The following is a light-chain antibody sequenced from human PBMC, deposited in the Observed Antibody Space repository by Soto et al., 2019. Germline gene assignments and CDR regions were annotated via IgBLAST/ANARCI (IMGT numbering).Light chain of an antibody. CDR1: QSVSSSY. V-gene: IGKV3D-20*02. CDR3: QQRNNWPLT. CDR2: AAS. J-gene: IGKJ5*01. Sequence: EIVLTQSPGTLSLSPGERSTLSCVASQSVSSSYLAWYQQTPGQAPRLLIYAASNRATGIPARFSGSGSGTDFTLTISSLEPEDFAVYFCQQRNNWPLTFGQGTRLEI.